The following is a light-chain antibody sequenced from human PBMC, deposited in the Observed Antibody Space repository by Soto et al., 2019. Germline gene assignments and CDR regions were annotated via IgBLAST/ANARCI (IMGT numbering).Light chain of an antibody. CDR3: CSYAGSDDV. Sequence: QSALTQPRSVYGSPGQSVTISCTGTSSDVGGYNYVSWYQQHPGKAPKLMIYDVSKRPSGVPDRFSGSKSGNTASLTSSGLQAEDEADYYGCSYAGSDDVFGTGTKVTAL. J-gene: IGLJ1*01. CDR1: SSDVGGYNY. V-gene: IGLV2-11*01. CDR2: DVS.